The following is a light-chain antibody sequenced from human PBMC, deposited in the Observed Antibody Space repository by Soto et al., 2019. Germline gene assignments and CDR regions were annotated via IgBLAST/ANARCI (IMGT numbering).Light chain of an antibody. CDR3: QQYGSSPLT. Sequence: EIVLTQSPGTLSLSPGDRATHYCRASHSFKTNYLGVTRHCLAWYQQKPGQAPRLLIYGASSRATGIPDRFSGSGSGTDFTLTISRLEPEDFAVYYCQQYGSSPLTFGGGTRVEVK. CDR2: GAS. V-gene: IGKV3-20*01. CDR1: HSFKTNY. J-gene: IGKJ4*01.